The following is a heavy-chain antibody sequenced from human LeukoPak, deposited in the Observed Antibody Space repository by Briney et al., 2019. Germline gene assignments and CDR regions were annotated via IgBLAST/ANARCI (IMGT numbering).Heavy chain of an antibody. CDR1: GFIFSTYE. J-gene: IGHJ4*02. Sequence: GGSLRLSCAVPGFIFSTYEMNWVRQAPGKGLEWVSYISSSGTTMYYADSVKGRFTISRDNAKNSLYLQMDSLRAEDTAVYYCARVSGSSSDWGQGTLVTVSS. CDR2: ISSSGTTM. CDR3: ARVSGSSSD. V-gene: IGHV3-48*03. D-gene: IGHD6-6*01.